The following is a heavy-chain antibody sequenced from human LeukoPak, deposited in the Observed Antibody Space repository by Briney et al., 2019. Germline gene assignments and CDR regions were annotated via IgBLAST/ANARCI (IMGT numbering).Heavy chain of an antibody. CDR1: GFTFSSYA. D-gene: IGHD3-3*01. V-gene: IGHV3-23*01. Sequence: GGSLRLSCAASGFTFSSYAMSWVRQAPGKGLEWVSGISGSGGSTYYADSVKGRFTISRDNSNNTLYLQMNSLRAEDTAVYYCAKDRNYDFWSGYCHFDYWGQGTLVTVSS. CDR2: ISGSGGST. J-gene: IGHJ4*02. CDR3: AKDRNYDFWSGYCHFDY.